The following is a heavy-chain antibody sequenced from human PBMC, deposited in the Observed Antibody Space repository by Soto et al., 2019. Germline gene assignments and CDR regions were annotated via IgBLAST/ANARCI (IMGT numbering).Heavy chain of an antibody. Sequence: GGSLRLSCAASGFTFSSYAMHWVRQAPGKGLEWVAVISYDGSNKYYADSVKGRFTISRDNSKNTLYLQMNSLRAEDTAVYYCARGAIYCSGGRCYPVYWGQGTLVTVSS. J-gene: IGHJ4*02. CDR3: ARGAIYCSGGRCYPVY. CDR1: GFTFSSYA. V-gene: IGHV3-30-3*01. CDR2: ISYDGSNK. D-gene: IGHD2-15*01.